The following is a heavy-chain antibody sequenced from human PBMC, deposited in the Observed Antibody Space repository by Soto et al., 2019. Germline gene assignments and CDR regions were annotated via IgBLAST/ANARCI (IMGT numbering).Heavy chain of an antibody. D-gene: IGHD2-8*01. J-gene: IGHJ6*02. CDR1: GYTFTGYY. Sequence: ASVKVSCKASGYTFTGYYMHWVRQAPGQGLEWMGWINPNSGGTNYAQKFQGRVTMTGDTSISTAYMELSRLRSDDTAVYYCARGANIVLMVYAIHESGGMDVWGQGTTVTVSS. CDR2: INPNSGGT. CDR3: ARGANIVLMVYAIHESGGMDV. V-gene: IGHV1-2*02.